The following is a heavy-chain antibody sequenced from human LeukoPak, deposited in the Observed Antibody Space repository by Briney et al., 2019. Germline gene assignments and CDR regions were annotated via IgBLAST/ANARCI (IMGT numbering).Heavy chain of an antibody. CDR3: ARDWLGYCSSTSCYAYYFDY. CDR1: GFTFSSYS. CDR2: ISSSSSTI. D-gene: IGHD2-2*01. J-gene: IGHJ4*02. V-gene: IGHV3-48*02. Sequence: GGSLRLSCAASGFTFSSYSVNWVRQAPGKGLEWVSYISSSSSTIYYADSVKGRFTISRDNAKNSLYLQMNSLRDEDTAVYYCARDWLGYCSSTSCYAYYFDYWGQGTLVTVSS.